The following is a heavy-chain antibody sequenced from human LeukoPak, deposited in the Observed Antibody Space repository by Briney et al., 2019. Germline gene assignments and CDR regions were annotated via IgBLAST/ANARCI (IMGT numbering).Heavy chain of an antibody. D-gene: IGHD3-22*01. Sequence: GGSLPLSCAASGYTFSTYAMTWVRRAPEKGLEWVSAISGSGGKTYYADSVRGRFTVSRDNSKDTLYLHLSSLRADDTAVYYCAKEPWDSSGFQLYFELWGQGTMVTV. V-gene: IGHV3-23*01. CDR2: ISGSGGKT. CDR1: GYTFSTYA. CDR3: AKEPWDSSGFQLYFEL. J-gene: IGHJ4*02.